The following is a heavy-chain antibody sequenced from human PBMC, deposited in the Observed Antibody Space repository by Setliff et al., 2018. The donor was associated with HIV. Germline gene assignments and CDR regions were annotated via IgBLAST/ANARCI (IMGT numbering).Heavy chain of an antibody. Sequence: ASVMVSCKGSGYRFMSYGFTWVRQAPGQGLEWMGWISAYNGNTNYAQKLQGRVTMTTDTSTSTAYMELRSLRSDDTAVYYCARDSEWGSYIFWTFDIWGQGTMVTVSS. J-gene: IGHJ3*02. CDR2: ISAYNGNT. CDR1: GYRFMSYG. V-gene: IGHV1-18*01. D-gene: IGHD1-26*01. CDR3: ARDSEWGSYIFWTFDI.